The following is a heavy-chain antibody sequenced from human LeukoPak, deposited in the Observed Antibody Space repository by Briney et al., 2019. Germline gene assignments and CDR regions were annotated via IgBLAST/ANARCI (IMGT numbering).Heavy chain of an antibody. CDR3: AKRSSANAFDI. J-gene: IGHJ3*02. CDR1: GFTFSSYA. Sequence: GGSLRLSCAASGFTFSSYAMNWVRQAPGKGLEWVSGISGGFGSTYYADSVKGRFTISRDNSKNTLYLQMISLRAEDTAVYYCAKRSSANAFDIWGQGTMVTVSS. D-gene: IGHD6-6*01. CDR2: ISGGFGST. V-gene: IGHV3-23*01.